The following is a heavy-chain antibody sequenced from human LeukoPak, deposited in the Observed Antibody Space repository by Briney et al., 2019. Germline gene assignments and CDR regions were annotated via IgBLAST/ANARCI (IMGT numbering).Heavy chain of an antibody. Sequence: PSETLSLTCAVYGGSFSGYYWSWIRQPPGKGLEWIGEINNSGSTNYNPSLKSRVTISVDTSKNQFSLKLSSETAADTAVYYCARGSRLYGIDVWGQGTTVTVSS. CDR3: ARGSRLYGIDV. CDR2: INNSGST. D-gene: IGHD6-25*01. V-gene: IGHV4-34*01. CDR1: GGSFSGYY. J-gene: IGHJ6*01.